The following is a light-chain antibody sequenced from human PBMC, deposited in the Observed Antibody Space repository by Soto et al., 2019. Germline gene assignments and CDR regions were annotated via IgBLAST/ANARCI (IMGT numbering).Light chain of an antibody. V-gene: IGLV2-14*01. CDR1: SSDVGGYNY. CDR3: TSYTSSSTLDV. J-gene: IGLJ1*01. CDR2: EVS. Sequence: QSVLTQPASVSGSPGQSITISCTGTSSDVGGYNYVSWYQQHPGKAPKLMIYEVSNRPLGVPNRFSGSKSGNTASLTISGLQAEDEADYYCTSYTSSSTLDVFGTGTKVTVL.